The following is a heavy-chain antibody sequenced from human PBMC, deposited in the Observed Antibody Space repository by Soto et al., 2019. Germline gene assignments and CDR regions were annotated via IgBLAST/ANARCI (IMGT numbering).Heavy chain of an antibody. Sequence: GGSLRLSCAASGFTFSDYYMSWIRQAPGKGLEWVSYISSSGSTIYYAYSVKGRFTISRDNAKNSLYLQMNSLRAEDTAVYYCARDRRWGGSYPNYFDYWGQGTLVTVSS. J-gene: IGHJ4*02. CDR3: ARDRRWGGSYPNYFDY. CDR1: GFTFSDYY. D-gene: IGHD1-26*01. CDR2: ISSSGSTI. V-gene: IGHV3-11*01.